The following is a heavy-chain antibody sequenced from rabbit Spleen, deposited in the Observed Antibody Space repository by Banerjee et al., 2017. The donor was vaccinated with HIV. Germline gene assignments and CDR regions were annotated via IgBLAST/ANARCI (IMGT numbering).Heavy chain of an antibody. D-gene: IGHD2-1*01. CDR2: IDSGSSGFT. CDR3: AREADYDSWDL. CDR1: GVSFSSSSY. Sequence: QSLEESGGDLVKPGASLTLTCTASGVSFSSSSYMCWVRQAPGKGLEWIACIDSGSSGFTYFATWAKGRFTISKTSSTTVTLQMTSLTVADTATYFCAREADYDSWDLWGPGTLVTVS. J-gene: IGHJ4*01. V-gene: IGHV1S40*01.